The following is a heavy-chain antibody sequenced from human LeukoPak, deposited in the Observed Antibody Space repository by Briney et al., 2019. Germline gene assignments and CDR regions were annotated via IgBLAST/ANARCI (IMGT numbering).Heavy chain of an antibody. V-gene: IGHV4-61*01. CDR3: ARVMITTTFYFDY. CDR2: MYYSGRT. J-gene: IGHJ4*02. D-gene: IGHD3-16*01. CDR1: GASVSSGSYH. Sequence: SETLSLTCTVSGASVSSGSYHWSWIRQAPGKGLEWIGYMYYSGRTNYNPTLKSRVTISVDTSKNQFSLNLSSVTAADTAVYYCARVMITTTFYFDYWGQGTLDTVSS.